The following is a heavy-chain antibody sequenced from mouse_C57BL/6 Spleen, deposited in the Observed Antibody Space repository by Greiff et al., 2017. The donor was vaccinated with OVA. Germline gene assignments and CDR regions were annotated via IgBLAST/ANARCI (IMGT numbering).Heavy chain of an antibody. D-gene: IGHD2-5*01. CDR1: GYTFTSYG. CDR3: ARTGDSNFRYFDV. Sequence: QVHVKQSGAELARPGASVKLSCKASGYTFTSYGISWVKQRPGQGLEWIGVIYPRSGNTYYNEKFKGKATLTADKSSSTAYMELRSLTSEDSAVYFCARTGDSNFRYFDVWGTGTTVTVSS. V-gene: IGHV1-81*01. J-gene: IGHJ1*03. CDR2: IYPRSGNT.